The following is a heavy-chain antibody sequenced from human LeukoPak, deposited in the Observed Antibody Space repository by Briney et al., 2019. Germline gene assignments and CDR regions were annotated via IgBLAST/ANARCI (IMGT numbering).Heavy chain of an antibody. CDR3: ARDRGSSCLDV. D-gene: IGHD6-13*01. Sequence: GGSLRLSCAASGFTFSSYWMHWVRQAPGKGLVWVSRINSVGSSTSYADSVKGRFTISRDNAKNTLYLQMSSLRAEDTAVYYCARDRGSSCLDVWGKGTTVTVSS. V-gene: IGHV3-74*01. CDR1: GFTFSSYW. J-gene: IGHJ6*04. CDR2: INSVGSST.